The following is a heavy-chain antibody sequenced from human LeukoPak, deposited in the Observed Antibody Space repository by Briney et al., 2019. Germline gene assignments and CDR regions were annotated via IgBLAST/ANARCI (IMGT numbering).Heavy chain of an antibody. Sequence: GASVNVSCKASGYTFTGYYMHWVRQAPGQGLEWMGWINPNIGDTKYAQKFQGRVTMTRDTSISTAYMELSRLRFDDTAVYYCARINSSRWYDFWGQGTLVTVSS. CDR3: ARINSSRWYDF. CDR1: GYTFTGYY. J-gene: IGHJ4*02. V-gene: IGHV1-2*02. CDR2: INPNIGDT. D-gene: IGHD6-13*01.